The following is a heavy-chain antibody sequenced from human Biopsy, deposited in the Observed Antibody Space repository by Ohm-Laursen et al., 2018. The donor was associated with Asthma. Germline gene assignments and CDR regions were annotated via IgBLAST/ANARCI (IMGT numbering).Heavy chain of an antibody. Sequence: SETLSLTCPVSGGAIDSGAYYWSWIRQLPGKGLEWIGEIPQGGATTFNPSLKSRVTISIDPSKSQLSLRLTSMSAADTAVYYCASGPQWSGLDVWGQGTTVTVSS. CDR3: ASGPQWSGLDV. V-gene: IGHV4-39*07. CDR1: GGAIDSGAYY. CDR2: IPQGGAT. J-gene: IGHJ6*02. D-gene: IGHD2-8*01.